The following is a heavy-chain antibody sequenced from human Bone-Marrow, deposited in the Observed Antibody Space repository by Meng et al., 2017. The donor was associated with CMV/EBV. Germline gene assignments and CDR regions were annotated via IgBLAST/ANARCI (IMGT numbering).Heavy chain of an antibody. CDR2: IRSKAYGGTT. CDR3: TRSGYDSSPFDI. CDR1: GFTFSSYS. V-gene: IGHV3-49*04. J-gene: IGHJ3*02. D-gene: IGHD3-22*01. Sequence: GESLKISCAASGFTFSSYSMNWVRQAPGKGLEWVGFIRSKAYGGTTEYAASVKGRFTISRDDSKSIAYLQMNSLKTEDTAVYYCTRSGYDSSPFDIWGQGTMVTVSS.